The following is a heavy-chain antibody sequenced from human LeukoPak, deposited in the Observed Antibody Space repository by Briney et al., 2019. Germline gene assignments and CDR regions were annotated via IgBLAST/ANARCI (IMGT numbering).Heavy chain of an antibody. CDR3: ARVVNYDTSGYQTKNRFDP. J-gene: IGHJ5*02. CDR2: IYVGDSDT. V-gene: IGHV5-51*01. Sequence: GESLKISCKGSGNSFTTSWIGWVRQMPGKGLEWMGIIYVGDSDTRYRSSFQGQVTISADKSLNTAYLQWSSLKASDTAMCYCARVVNYDTSGYQTKNRFDPWGQGTLVTVSS. D-gene: IGHD3-22*01. CDR1: GNSFTTSW.